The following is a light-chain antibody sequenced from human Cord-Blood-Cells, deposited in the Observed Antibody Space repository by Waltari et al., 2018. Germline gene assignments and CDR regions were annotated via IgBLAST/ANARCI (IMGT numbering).Light chain of an antibody. CDR3: QSSDSSGTYWV. CDR1: ALPKQY. CDR2: KDS. Sequence: SYELTQPPSVSVSPGQPARTTCAGDALPKQYAYWYQQKPGQAPVLVIYKDSERPSGIPVRFSGSSSGTTVTLTISGVQAEDEADYYCQSSDSSGTYWVFGGGTKLTVL. J-gene: IGLJ3*02. V-gene: IGLV3-25*03.